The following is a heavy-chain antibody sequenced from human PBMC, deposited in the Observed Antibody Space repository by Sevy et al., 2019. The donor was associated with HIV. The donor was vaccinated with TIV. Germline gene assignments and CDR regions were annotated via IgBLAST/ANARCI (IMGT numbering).Heavy chain of an antibody. CDR3: AREDGSRLDV. CDR1: GFTFSSYS. D-gene: IGHD6-13*01. CDR2: ISSSSSTI. J-gene: IGHJ6*02. V-gene: IGHV3-48*02. Sequence: GESLKISCADSGFTFSSYSMNWVRQAPGKGLEWVSSISSSSSTIYYADSVKGRFTISRDNDKNSLYLQMNSLRDEDTAVYYCAREDGSRLDVWGQGTTVTVSS.